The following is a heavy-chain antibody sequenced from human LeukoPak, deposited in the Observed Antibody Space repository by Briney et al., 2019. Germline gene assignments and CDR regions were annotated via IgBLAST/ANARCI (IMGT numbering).Heavy chain of an antibody. J-gene: IGHJ3*02. CDR2: IYYSGST. V-gene: IGHV4-59*01. CDR1: GGSISSYY. D-gene: IGHD3-16*01. Sequence: SETLSLTCTVSGGSISSYYWSWIRQPPGKGLEWIGYIYYSGSTNYNPSLKSRVTISVDTSKNQFSLKLSSVTAADTAVYYCARQWGGSPRAFDIRGQGTMVTVSS. CDR3: ARQWGGSPRAFDI.